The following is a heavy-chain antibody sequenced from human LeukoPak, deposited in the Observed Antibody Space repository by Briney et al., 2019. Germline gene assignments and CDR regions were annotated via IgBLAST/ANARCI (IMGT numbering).Heavy chain of an antibody. V-gene: IGHV3-48*01. J-gene: IGHJ4*02. CDR1: GFIFGTYS. CDR2: ISSSSSTI. CDR3: TRGNRLQYYDN. D-gene: IGHD4-11*01. Sequence: AGGSLRLSCAASGFIFGTYSMNWVRQAPGKGLEWVSYISSSSSTIYYADSVKGRFTISRDNAKNSLYLQMNSLRAEDTAIYYCTRGNRLQYYDNWGQGTLVTVSS.